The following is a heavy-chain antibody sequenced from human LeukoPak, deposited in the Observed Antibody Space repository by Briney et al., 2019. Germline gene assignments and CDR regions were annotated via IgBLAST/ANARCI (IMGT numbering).Heavy chain of an antibody. CDR1: GYSFINYY. D-gene: IGHD3-22*01. Sequence: PGESLRISCRSSGYSFINYYIGWVRQVPGKGLEWMGVIYPGGSDTTYSPSLRGQVVFSADRSTTTVYLQLTNLQASDTAIYYCARQYSSGWFRHFDYWGQGTLIAVSS. V-gene: IGHV5-51*01. J-gene: IGHJ4*01. CDR3: ARQYSSGWFRHFDY. CDR2: IYPGGSDT.